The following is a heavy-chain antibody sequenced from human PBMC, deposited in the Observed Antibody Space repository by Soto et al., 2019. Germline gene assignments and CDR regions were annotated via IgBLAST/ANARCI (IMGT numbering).Heavy chain of an antibody. CDR1: GGSISSYY. V-gene: IGHV4-59*01. Sequence: SETLSLTCTVSGGSISSYYWSWIRQPPGKGLEWIGYIYYSGSTNYNPSLKSRVTISVDTSKNQFSLKLNSVTAADTAVYYCAREKRAYSSSPECLFDPWGQGTLVTVSS. CDR3: AREKRAYSSSPECLFDP. D-gene: IGHD6-6*01. J-gene: IGHJ5*02. CDR2: IYYSGST.